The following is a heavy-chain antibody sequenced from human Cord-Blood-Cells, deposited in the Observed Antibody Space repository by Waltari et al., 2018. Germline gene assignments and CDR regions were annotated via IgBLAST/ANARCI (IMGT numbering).Heavy chain of an antibody. CDR1: GYTFTSYD. CDR2: MNPNSGNT. Sequence: QVQLVQSGAEVKKPGASVKVSCKASGYTFTSYDLNWVRQATGQGLEWMGWMNPNSGNTGYAQKFQGRVTITRNTSISTAYMELSSLRSEDTAVYYCARVSGDRTGLDAFDIWGQGTMVTVSS. J-gene: IGHJ3*02. D-gene: IGHD1-1*01. CDR3: ARVSGDRTGLDAFDI. V-gene: IGHV1-8*03.